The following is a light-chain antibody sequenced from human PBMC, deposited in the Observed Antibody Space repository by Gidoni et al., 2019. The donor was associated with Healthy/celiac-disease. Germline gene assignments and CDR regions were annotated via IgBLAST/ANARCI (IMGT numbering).Light chain of an antibody. V-gene: IGKV3-11*01. CDR1: QSVSSY. CDR3: QQRSNWPLGT. CDR2: DAS. J-gene: IGKJ4*01. Sequence: EIVFTQSPATLSLSPGERAPLSCRASQSVSSYLAWYQQKPGQAPRLLIYDASNRATGIPARFSGSGSGTDFTLTISSLEPEDFAVYYCQQRSNWPLGTFGGGTKVEIK.